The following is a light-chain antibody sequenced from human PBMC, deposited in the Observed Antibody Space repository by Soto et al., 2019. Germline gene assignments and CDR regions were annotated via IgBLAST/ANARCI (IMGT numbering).Light chain of an antibody. J-gene: IGKJ5*01. V-gene: IGKV3-20*01. Sequence: EIVMTQSPATLSVSPGERATLSCRASQSISNNLAWYQQKPGQAPRLLIYGTSNRAPGIPDRFSGSGSGTDFTLTISRLEPEDFAVFYCQQFGTFTFGQGTRLEIK. CDR3: QQFGTFT. CDR1: QSISNN. CDR2: GTS.